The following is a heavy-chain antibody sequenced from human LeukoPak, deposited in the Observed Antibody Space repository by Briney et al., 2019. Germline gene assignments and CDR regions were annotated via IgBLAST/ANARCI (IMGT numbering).Heavy chain of an antibody. Sequence: GASVKVSCKASGYTFTGYYMHWARQAPGQGLEWMGWINPNSGGTNYAQKFQGRVTMTGDTSISTAYMELSRLRSDDTAVYYCARGRIVVPAAIGEYFQHWGQGTLVTVSS. V-gene: IGHV1-2*02. CDR3: ARGRIVVPAAIGEYFQH. J-gene: IGHJ1*01. D-gene: IGHD2-2*01. CDR1: GYTFTGYY. CDR2: INPNSGGT.